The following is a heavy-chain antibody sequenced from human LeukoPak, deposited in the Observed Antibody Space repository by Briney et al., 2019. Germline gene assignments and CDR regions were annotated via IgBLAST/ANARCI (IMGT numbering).Heavy chain of an antibody. CDR2: VYYTGAT. CDR1: GGSFSGYY. CDR3: ARLTRHYFVF. Sequence: PSETLSLTCAVYGGSFSGYYWSWIRQPPGKGLEWIGDVYYTGATNCNPSLKSRVTISVDTSKNQFSLNLTSVTAADAAVYYCARLTRHYFVFWGRGTPVAVSS. J-gene: IGHJ4*02. V-gene: IGHV4-34*11.